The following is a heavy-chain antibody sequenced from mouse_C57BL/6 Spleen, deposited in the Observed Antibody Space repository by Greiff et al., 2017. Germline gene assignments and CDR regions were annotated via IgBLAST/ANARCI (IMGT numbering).Heavy chain of an antibody. Sequence: VQLQQSGPELVKPGASVKISCKASGYAFSSSWMNWVKQRPGKGLEWIGRIYPGDGDTNYNGKFKGKATLTADKSSRTAYMQLSSPTSEDSAVYFCAVHYFDYWGQGTTLTVSS. CDR1: GYAFSSSW. J-gene: IGHJ2*01. CDR2: IYPGDGDT. CDR3: AVHYFDY. V-gene: IGHV1-82*01.